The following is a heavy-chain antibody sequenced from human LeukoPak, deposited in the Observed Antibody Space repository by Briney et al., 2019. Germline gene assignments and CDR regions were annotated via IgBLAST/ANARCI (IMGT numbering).Heavy chain of an antibody. CDR2: IYYSGST. CDR1: GGSISSSSYY. Sequence: PSETLSLTCTVSGGSISSSSYYWGWIRQPPGKGLEWIGSIYYSGSTYYNPSLKSRVTISVDTSKNQFSLKLSSVTAADTAVYYCARCSSHYYDSSGYFEDAFDIWGQGTMVTVSS. J-gene: IGHJ3*02. CDR3: ARCSSHYYDSSGYFEDAFDI. D-gene: IGHD3-22*01. V-gene: IGHV4-39*01.